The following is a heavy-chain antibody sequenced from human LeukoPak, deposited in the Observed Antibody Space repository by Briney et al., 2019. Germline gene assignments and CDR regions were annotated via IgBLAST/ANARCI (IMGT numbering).Heavy chain of an antibody. CDR2: MNPNSGNT. Sequence: ASVKVSCKASGYTFTSYDINWVRQATGQGLEWMGWMNPNSGNTGYAQKFQGGVTMTRNTSISTAYMELSSLRSEDTAVYYRARAEPGASSSWYVRPSTRYYYYGMDVWGQGTTVTVSS. D-gene: IGHD6-13*01. CDR3: ARAEPGASSSWYVRPSTRYYYYGMDV. V-gene: IGHV1-8*01. CDR1: GYTFTSYD. J-gene: IGHJ6*02.